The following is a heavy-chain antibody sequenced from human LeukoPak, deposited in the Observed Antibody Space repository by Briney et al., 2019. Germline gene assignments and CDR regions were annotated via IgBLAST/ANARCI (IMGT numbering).Heavy chain of an antibody. CDR1: GFDFSNYG. CDR2: IQYDGNNK. V-gene: IGHV3-30*02. Sequence: GGSLRRSCAASGFDFSNYGMHWVRQAPGKGLEWVSFIQYDGNNKYFGDSVRGRFTISRDNSKNMVYLQMNSLRVEDTAIYYCVRSPYSQTAEDLWGQGALVTVSS. CDR3: VRSPYSQTAEDL. J-gene: IGHJ5*02. D-gene: IGHD2-21*02.